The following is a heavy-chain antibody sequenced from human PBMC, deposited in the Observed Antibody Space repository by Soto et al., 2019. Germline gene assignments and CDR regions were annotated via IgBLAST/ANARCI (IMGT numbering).Heavy chain of an antibody. J-gene: IGHJ5*02. V-gene: IGHV1-18*01. Sequence: QVQLVQSGAEVKKPGASVKVSCKASGYTFTSYGISWVRQAPGQGLEWMGWISAYNGNTNYAQKLQGRVTMTTDTSTRTAYMELRSLRSDDTAVYYCARATPMYYGAETGWFDPWGQGTLVTVSS. CDR2: ISAYNGNT. D-gene: IGHD3-10*01. CDR1: GYTFTSYG. CDR3: ARATPMYYGAETGWFDP.